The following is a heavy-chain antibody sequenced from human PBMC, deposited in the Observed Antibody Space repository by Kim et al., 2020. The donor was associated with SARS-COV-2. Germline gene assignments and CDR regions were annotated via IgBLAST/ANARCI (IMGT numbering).Heavy chain of an antibody. D-gene: IGHD3-9*01. CDR3: ARDRWDYDILTGYVYYYYMDV. V-gene: IGHV1-3*01. J-gene: IGHJ6*03. CDR2: INAGNGNT. Sequence: ASVKVSCKASGYTFTSYAMHWVRQAPGQRLEWMGWINAGNGNTKYSQKFQGRVTITRDTSASTAYMELSSLRSEDTAVYYCARDRWDYDILTGYVYYYYMDVWGKGTTVTVSS. CDR1: GYTFTSYA.